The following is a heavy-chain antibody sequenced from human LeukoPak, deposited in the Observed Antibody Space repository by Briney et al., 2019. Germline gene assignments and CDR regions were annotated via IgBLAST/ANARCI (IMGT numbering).Heavy chain of an antibody. CDR1: GGSFSGYY. CDR2: INHSGST. D-gene: IGHD3-9*01. Sequence: SETPSLTCAVYGGSFSGYYWSWIRQPPGNGLEWIGEINHSGSTNYNPSLKSRVTISVDTSKNQFSLKLSSVTAADTAVYYCARVTLTTLYYWGQGTLVTVSS. V-gene: IGHV4-34*01. J-gene: IGHJ4*02. CDR3: ARVTLTTLYY.